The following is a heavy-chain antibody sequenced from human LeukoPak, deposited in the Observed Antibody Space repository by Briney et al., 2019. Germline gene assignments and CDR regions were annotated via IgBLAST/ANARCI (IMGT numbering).Heavy chain of an antibody. D-gene: IGHD2-15*01. CDR2: IFGSGGSA. V-gene: IGHV3-23*01. Sequence: GSLRLSCAASGFTFGSYAMYWVRQAPGKGLEWVSGIFGSGGSAHYADSVKGRFTISRDNSKNTVYLQMDSLRAEDTATYYYAKTTTGYSSGRYPAWPIDYWGQGTLVTVSS. J-gene: IGHJ4*02. CDR3: AKTTTGYSSGRYPAWPIDY. CDR1: GFTFGSYA.